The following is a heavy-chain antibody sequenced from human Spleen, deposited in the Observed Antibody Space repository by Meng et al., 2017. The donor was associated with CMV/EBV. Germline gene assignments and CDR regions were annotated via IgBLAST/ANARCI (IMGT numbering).Heavy chain of an antibody. J-gene: IGHJ6*02. CDR2: IYYSGST. Sequence: SETLSLTCTVSGGSISSSSYYWGWIRQPPGKGLEWIGSIYYSGSTYYNPSLKSRVTISVDTSKNQFSLKLSSVTAADTAVYYCAKDTPDDYGYYTMDVWGQGTTVTVSS. V-gene: IGHV4-39*02. D-gene: IGHD4-17*01. CDR3: AKDTPDDYGYYTMDV. CDR1: GGSISSSSYY.